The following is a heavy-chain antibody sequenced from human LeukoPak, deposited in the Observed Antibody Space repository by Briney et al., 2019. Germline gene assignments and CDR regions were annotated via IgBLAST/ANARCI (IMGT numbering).Heavy chain of an antibody. V-gene: IGHV3-23*01. CDR1: GFTFSSYA. CDR2: ISGSGGST. CDR3: AKLQDSSGYYYGYFDY. Sequence: GGSLRPSCAASGFTFSSYAMNWVRQAPGKGLEWVSAISGSGGSTYYAGSVKGRFTISRDNSKNTLYVQMNSLRAEDTAVYYCAKLQDSSGYYYGYFDYWGQGTLVTVSS. J-gene: IGHJ4*02. D-gene: IGHD3-22*01.